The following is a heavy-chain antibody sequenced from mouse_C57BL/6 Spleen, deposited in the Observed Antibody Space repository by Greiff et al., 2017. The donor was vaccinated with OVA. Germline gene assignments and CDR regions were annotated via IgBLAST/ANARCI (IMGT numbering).Heavy chain of an antibody. J-gene: IGHJ4*01. CDR3: AKGCYDVAMDY. D-gene: IGHD2-12*01. CDR2: IYTGSGNN. V-gene: IGHV1-76*01. Sequence: QVQLQQSGAELVRPGASVKLSCKASGYTFTDYYINWVKQRPGQGLEWIARIYTGSGNNYYNEKFKGKATLTAEKSSSTAYMQLSSLTSEDTAVYFCAKGCYDVAMDYWGQGTSVTVSS. CDR1: GYTFTDYY.